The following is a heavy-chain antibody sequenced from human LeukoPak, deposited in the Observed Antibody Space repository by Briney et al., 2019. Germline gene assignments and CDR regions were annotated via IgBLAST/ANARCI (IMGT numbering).Heavy chain of an antibody. CDR2: IYPGDSDT. D-gene: IGHD3-22*01. CDR3: ARPNLDYYDSSGYPDAFDI. V-gene: IGHV5-51*01. Sequence: GESLKISCKGSGYSFTSYWIGWVRQMPGKGLEWMGIIYPGDSDTRYSPSFQGQVTISADKSISTAYLQRSSPKASDTAMYYCARPNLDYYDSSGYPDAFDIWGQGTMVTVSS. CDR1: GYSFTSYW. J-gene: IGHJ3*02.